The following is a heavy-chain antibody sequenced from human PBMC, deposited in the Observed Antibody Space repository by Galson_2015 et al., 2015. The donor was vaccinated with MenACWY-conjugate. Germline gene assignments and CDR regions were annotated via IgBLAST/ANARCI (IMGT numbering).Heavy chain of an antibody. CDR2: INSSSSTI. J-gene: IGHJ4*02. V-gene: IGHV3-48*02. D-gene: IGHD5-18*01. Sequence: SLRLSCAASGFTFSTYSMNWVRQAPGKGLEWVSYINSSSSTIYYADSVKGRFTISRDNAKNSLYLQMNTLRDEDTAVYYCARGPGYSYGYYDWWGQGTLVTVSS. CDR1: GFTFSTYS. CDR3: ARGPGYSYGYYDW.